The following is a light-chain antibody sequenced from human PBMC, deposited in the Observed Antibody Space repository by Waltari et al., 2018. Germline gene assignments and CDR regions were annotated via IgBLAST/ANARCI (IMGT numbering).Light chain of an antibody. J-gene: IGLJ3*02. CDR3: HSRKGSDNQVV. CDR1: SLRTSY. Sequence: SSELTQGPDVSVALGQTVKNTCQGDSLRTSYASWYQVKPGQAPVLVLFGKEKRPSGIPDRISGYSSGTTSSLTITGAQAEDEADYYCHSRKGSDNQVVFGGGTKLTVL. V-gene: IGLV3-19*01. CDR2: GKE.